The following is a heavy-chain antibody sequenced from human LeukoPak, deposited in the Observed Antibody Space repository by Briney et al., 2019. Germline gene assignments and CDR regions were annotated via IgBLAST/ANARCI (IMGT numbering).Heavy chain of an antibody. CDR2: IYYSGST. Sequence: SETLSLTCTVSGGSISSYYWGWIRQPPGKGLEWIGSIYYSGSTYYNPSLKSRVTISVDTSKNQFSLKLSSVTAADTAVYYCARLLDIVVVPDYYFDYWGQGTLVTVSS. J-gene: IGHJ4*02. V-gene: IGHV4-39*01. CDR3: ARLLDIVVVPDYYFDY. D-gene: IGHD2-2*01. CDR1: GGSISSYY.